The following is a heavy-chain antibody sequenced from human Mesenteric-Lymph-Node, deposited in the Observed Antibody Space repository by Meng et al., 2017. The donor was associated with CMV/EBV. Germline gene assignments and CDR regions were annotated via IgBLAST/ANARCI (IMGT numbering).Heavy chain of an antibody. V-gene: IGHV3-48*04. CDR2: ISSSSSTI. CDR1: GFTFSSYS. J-gene: IGHJ4*02. CDR3: ARDIGYGDSTQVFDY. D-gene: IGHD4-17*01. Sequence: GESLKISCAASGFTFSSYSMNWVRQAPGKGLEWVSYISSSSSTIYYADSVKGRFTISRDNAKNSLYLQMNSLRAEDTAVYYCARDIGYGDSTQVFDYWGLGTLVTVSS.